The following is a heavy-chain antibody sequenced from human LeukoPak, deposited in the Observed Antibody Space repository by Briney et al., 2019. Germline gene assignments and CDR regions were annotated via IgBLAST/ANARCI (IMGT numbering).Heavy chain of an antibody. Sequence: GGSLRLSCAASGITFRTYAMHWVRQAPGKGLEHVSAISSNGGNTYYANSVKGRFTISRDNSKNTLYLQMGSLRAEDMAVYYCARVGGSLPDAFDIWGQGTMVTVSS. CDR1: GITFRTYA. CDR3: ARVGGSLPDAFDI. D-gene: IGHD2-15*01. V-gene: IGHV3-64*01. J-gene: IGHJ3*02. CDR2: ISSNGGNT.